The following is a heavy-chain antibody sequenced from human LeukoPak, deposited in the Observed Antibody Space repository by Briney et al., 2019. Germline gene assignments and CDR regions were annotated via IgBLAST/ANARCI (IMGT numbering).Heavy chain of an antibody. CDR1: GYSFTSYW. J-gene: IGHJ4*02. D-gene: IGHD3-22*01. V-gene: IGHV5-10-1*01. Sequence: GESLKISCKGSGYSFTSYWISWVRQMPGKGLEWMGRIDPSDSYTNYSPSFQGHVTISADKSISTAYLQWSSLKASDTAMYYCVRPYDSSGYAGYWGQGTLVTVSS. CDR3: VRPYDSSGYAGY. CDR2: IDPSDSYT.